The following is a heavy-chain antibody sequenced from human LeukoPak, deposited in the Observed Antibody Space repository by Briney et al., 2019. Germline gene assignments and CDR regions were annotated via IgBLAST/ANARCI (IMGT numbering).Heavy chain of an antibody. J-gene: IGHJ4*02. CDR1: GYTFTAYY. Sequence: ASVKVSCKASGYTFTAYYMYWVRQAPGQGLECMGRINPNSGGTNYAQKFQGRVTMTRDTSISTAYMELSRLRSDDTAVYYCAASSEGGYSYGSDIDYWGQGTLVTVSS. D-gene: IGHD5-18*01. V-gene: IGHV1-2*06. CDR3: AASSEGGYSYGSDIDY. CDR2: INPNSGGT.